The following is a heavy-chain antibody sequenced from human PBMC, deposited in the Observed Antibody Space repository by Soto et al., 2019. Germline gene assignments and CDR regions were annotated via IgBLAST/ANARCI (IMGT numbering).Heavy chain of an antibody. J-gene: IGHJ3*02. Sequence: PGESLKISCKGSGYSFTSYWISWVRQMPGKGLERMGRIDPSDSYTNYSPSFQGHVTISADKSISTAYLQWSSLKASDTAMYYCARHCVVVNDAFDIWCQGTMVTVSS. CDR3: ARHCVVVNDAFDI. D-gene: IGHD2-15*01. CDR2: IDPSDSYT. V-gene: IGHV5-10-1*01. CDR1: GYSFTSYW.